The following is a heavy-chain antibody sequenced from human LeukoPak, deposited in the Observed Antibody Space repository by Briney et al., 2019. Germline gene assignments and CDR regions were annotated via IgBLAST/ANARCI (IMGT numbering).Heavy chain of an antibody. D-gene: IGHD2-15*01. CDR2: LSTYNGIT. J-gene: IGHJ4*02. CDR1: GYTFTNYG. Sequence: ASVTVSCKASGYTFTNYGISWVRQAPGQGLEWMGWLSTYNGITNYAQKLQGRVTMTTDTSTSTAYMELRSLRSDDTAVYFCARGDCSGGSCYSNWGQGTLVTVSS. V-gene: IGHV1-18*01. CDR3: ARGDCSGGSCYSN.